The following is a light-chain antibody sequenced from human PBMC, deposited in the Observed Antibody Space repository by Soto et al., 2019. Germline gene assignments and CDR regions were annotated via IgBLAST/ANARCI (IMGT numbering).Light chain of an antibody. Sequence: QSALTQPASVSGSPGQSITISCTGTSSDVGGYHYVSWYQQHPDKAPKLMIYDVSNRPSGVSNRFSGSKSGNTASLTISGLQAEDEADYYCSSYTSSSTLVVFGGGTQLTVL. CDR1: SSDVGGYHY. CDR2: DVS. CDR3: SSYTSSSTLVV. J-gene: IGLJ2*01. V-gene: IGLV2-14*01.